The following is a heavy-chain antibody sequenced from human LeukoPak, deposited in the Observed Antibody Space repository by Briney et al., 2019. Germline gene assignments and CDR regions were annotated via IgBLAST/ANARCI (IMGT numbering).Heavy chain of an antibody. CDR3: AATYYYDGSGDY. Sequence: GGSLRLSCAASGFTFSTYEMNWVRQAPGKGLEWVSYISSTGSNIYYADSVKGRFTVSRDNAKNSLYLLMNSLRTEDTAVYYCAATYYYDGSGDYWGQGTLVTVSS. V-gene: IGHV3-48*03. D-gene: IGHD3-22*01. CDR1: GFTFSTYE. J-gene: IGHJ4*02. CDR2: ISSTGSNI.